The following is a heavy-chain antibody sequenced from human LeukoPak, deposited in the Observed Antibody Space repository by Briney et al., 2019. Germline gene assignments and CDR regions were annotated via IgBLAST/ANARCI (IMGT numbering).Heavy chain of an antibody. J-gene: IGHJ5*02. Sequence: SETLSLTCTVSGDSISSGYYWGWIRQPPGRGLEWIGSIHHSGSSYCNPSLKSRVTISVDTSKNQFSLKLSSVTAADTAVHYCARYYDGSGSPRFDPWGQGTLVTVSS. CDR2: IHHSGSS. CDR3: ARYYDGSGSPRFDP. V-gene: IGHV4-38-2*02. CDR1: GDSISSGYY. D-gene: IGHD3-22*01.